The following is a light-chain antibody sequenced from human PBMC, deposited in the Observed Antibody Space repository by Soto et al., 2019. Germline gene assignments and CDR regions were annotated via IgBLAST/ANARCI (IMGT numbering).Light chain of an antibody. Sequence: QSALTQPASVSGSPGQSVTISCTGTSSDFGSYKFVSWYQHHPGKVPKVIIYETSKRPSGVSDRFSGSKSGNTASLTISGLQAEDEADCYCFSFTSTNTHVFGSVTKLTVL. CDR3: FSFTSTNTHV. CDR1: SSDFGSYKF. V-gene: IGLV2-23*01. CDR2: ETS. J-gene: IGLJ1*01.